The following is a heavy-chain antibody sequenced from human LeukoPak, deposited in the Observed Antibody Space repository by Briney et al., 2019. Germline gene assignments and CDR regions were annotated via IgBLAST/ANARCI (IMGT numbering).Heavy chain of an antibody. CDR1: GGSISNSTYY. Sequence: SETLSLTCTVSGGSISNSTYYWGWIRQPPGKGLEWIGSIYYSGSTYYTPSLKSRVTISVDTSKNQFSLKLSSVTAADTAVYYCARGGTSGITIFGVAPSYNWFDPWGQGTLVTVSS. CDR3: ARGGTSGITIFGVAPSYNWFDP. D-gene: IGHD3-3*01. J-gene: IGHJ5*02. V-gene: IGHV4-39*07. CDR2: IYYSGST.